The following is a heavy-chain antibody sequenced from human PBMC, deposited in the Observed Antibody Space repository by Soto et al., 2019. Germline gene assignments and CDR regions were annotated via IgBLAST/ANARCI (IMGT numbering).Heavy chain of an antibody. CDR3: AKRGDILTNWLSSYLDWFDP. CDR1: GFTFSSYA. D-gene: IGHD3-9*01. Sequence: GSLRLSCAASGFTFSSYAMSWVRQAPGKGLEWVSAISGSGGSTYYADSVKGRFTISRDNPKNTLYLQMNSLRAEDTAVYYCAKRGDILTNWLSSYLDWFDPWGQGTLVTVPQ. J-gene: IGHJ5*02. V-gene: IGHV3-23*01. CDR2: ISGSGGST.